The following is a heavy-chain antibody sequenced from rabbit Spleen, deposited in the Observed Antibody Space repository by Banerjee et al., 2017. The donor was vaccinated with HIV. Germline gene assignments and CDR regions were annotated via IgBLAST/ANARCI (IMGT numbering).Heavy chain of an antibody. CDR2: IDTGTSGFT. V-gene: IGHV1S40*01. CDR1: GVSFSTSSY. D-gene: IGHD1-1*01. Sequence: QSLEESGGDLVKPGASLTLTCTASGVSFSTSSYMCWVRQAPGKGLEWIACIDTGTSGFTYFATWAKGRFTISKTSSTTVTLQTTSLTAADTATYFCARNYVNAFDPWGQGTLVTVS. CDR3: ARNYVNAFDP. J-gene: IGHJ2*01.